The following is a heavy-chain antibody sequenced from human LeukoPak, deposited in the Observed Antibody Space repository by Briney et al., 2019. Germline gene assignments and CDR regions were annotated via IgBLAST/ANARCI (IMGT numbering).Heavy chain of an antibody. D-gene: IGHD6-19*01. J-gene: IGHJ5*02. CDR1: GYTFTSYG. V-gene: IGHV1-18*01. CDR2: ISAYNGNT. Sequence: ASVKVSCKASGYTFTSYGISWVRQAPGQGLEWMGWISAYNGNTNYAQKLQGRVTMTTDTSTSTAYMELRSLRSDDTAVYHCARDLSVAGTDNWFDPWGQGTLVTVSS. CDR3: ARDLSVAGTDNWFDP.